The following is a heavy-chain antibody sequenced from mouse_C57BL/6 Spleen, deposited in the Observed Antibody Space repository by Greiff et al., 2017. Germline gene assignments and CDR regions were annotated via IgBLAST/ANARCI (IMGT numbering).Heavy chain of an antibody. D-gene: IGHD2-13*01. CDR3: ARRCDSQPYFDY. CDR2: IDPYSGGT. Sequence: QVQLQQPGAELVKPGASVKLSCKASGYTFTSYWMHWVKQRHGRGLEWIGRIDPYSGGTTYNEKFKSKATLTVDKHSSTAYLQLISLTSEDSAVYYCARRCDSQPYFDYWGQGTTLTVSS. V-gene: IGHV1-72*01. CDR1: GYTFTSYW. J-gene: IGHJ2*01.